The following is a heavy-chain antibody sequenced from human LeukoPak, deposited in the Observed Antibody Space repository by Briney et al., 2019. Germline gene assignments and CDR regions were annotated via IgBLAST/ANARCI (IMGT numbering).Heavy chain of an antibody. CDR2: ISSSSSYI. CDR3: ARALEVDIVLDAFDI. CDR1: GFTFSSYS. J-gene: IGHJ3*02. D-gene: IGHD2-8*01. V-gene: IGHV3-21*01. Sequence: SGGSLRLSCAASGFTFSSYSMNWVRQAPGKGLEWVSSISSSSSYIYYADSVKGRFTISRDNAKNSLYLQMNSLRAEDTAVYYCARALEVDIVLDAFDIWGQGTMVTVSS.